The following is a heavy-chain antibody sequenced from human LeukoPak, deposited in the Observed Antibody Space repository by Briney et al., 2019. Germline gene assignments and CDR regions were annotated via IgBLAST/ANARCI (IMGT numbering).Heavy chain of an antibody. D-gene: IGHD3-10*01. CDR1: GGTFSSYA. CDR2: IIPIFGTA. CDR3: ARTPPGSTMVRPYYFDY. J-gene: IGHJ4*02. Sequence: ASVKVSCKASGGTFSSYAISWVRQAPGQGLEWMGGIIPIFGTANYAQKFQGRVTITADESTSTAYMELSSLRSEDTAVYYCARTPPGSTMVRPYYFDYWGQGTLVTVSS. V-gene: IGHV1-69*01.